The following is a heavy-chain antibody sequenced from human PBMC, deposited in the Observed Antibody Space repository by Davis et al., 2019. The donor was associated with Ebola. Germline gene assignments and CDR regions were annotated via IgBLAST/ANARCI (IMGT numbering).Heavy chain of an antibody. Sequence: GESLKISCAASGFSFSDYYMSWVRQAPGKGLQWVANIKEDGSEKYYVDSVKGRFTISRDNAKNSLYLQMNSLRAEDTAVYYCARVSVPAALVPIDYYAMDVWGQGTTVTVSS. CDR3: ARVSVPAALVPIDYYAMDV. V-gene: IGHV3-7*03. CDR2: IKEDGSEK. D-gene: IGHD2-2*01. J-gene: IGHJ6*02. CDR1: GFSFSDYY.